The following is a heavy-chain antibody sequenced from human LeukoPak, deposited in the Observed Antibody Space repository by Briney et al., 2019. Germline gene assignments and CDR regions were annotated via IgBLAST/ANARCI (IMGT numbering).Heavy chain of an antibody. CDR3: ARDRGWRSSGYYLYHFDY. CDR2: IKHNGGEK. CDR1: GFTFSSYW. Sequence: GGSLRLSCAASGFTFSSYWMNWARQAPGKGLEWVASIKHNGGEKYYVDSVKGRFTISRDNAKNSLHLEMSSLRVEDTAVYYCARDRGWRSSGYYLYHFDYWGQGTLVTFAS. D-gene: IGHD3-22*01. J-gene: IGHJ4*02. V-gene: IGHV3-7*01.